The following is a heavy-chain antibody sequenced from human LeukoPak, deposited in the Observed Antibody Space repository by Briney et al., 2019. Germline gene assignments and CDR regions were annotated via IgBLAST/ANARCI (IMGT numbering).Heavy chain of an antibody. J-gene: IGHJ5*02. V-gene: IGHV4-34*01. CDR2: INHSGST. CDR1: GGSFSGYY. CDR3: ARPVDIVATDGGYWFDP. Sequence: PSETLSLTCAVYGGSFSGYYWSWIRQPPGKGLEWIGEINHSGSTNYNPSLKSRVTISVDTSKNQFSLKLSPVTAADTAVYYCARPVDIVATDGGYWFDPWGQGTLVTVSS. D-gene: IGHD5-12*01.